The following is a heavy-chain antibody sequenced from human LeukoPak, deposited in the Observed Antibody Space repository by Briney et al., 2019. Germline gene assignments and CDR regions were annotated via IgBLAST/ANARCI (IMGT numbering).Heavy chain of an antibody. D-gene: IGHD3-10*01. Sequence: GGSLRLSCAASGFPFRLYGMAWVRQAPGKGLEWVAATTSDATLIYYADSVKGRFTISRDNSKNTLYLQMNNLRPEDTAVYYCAKKQAGSHYNLPAHWGQGTLVTVSS. CDR2: TTSDATLI. J-gene: IGHJ4*02. CDR3: AKKQAGSHYNLPAH. CDR1: GFPFRLYG. V-gene: IGHV3-30*18.